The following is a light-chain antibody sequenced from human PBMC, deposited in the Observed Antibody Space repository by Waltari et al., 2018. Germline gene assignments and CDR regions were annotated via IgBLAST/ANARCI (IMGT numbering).Light chain of an antibody. CDR3: QHYVRLPVT. CDR2: GAS. Sequence: EIILTQSPGTLSLSPGKRATLSCRTSQSMGRSLAGYQQKPGQAPRLLSYGASSRATDIPDRFSGSGSGTDFSLTINRLEPEDSALYYCQHYVRLPVTFGQGTKVEIK. J-gene: IGKJ1*01. CDR1: QSMGRS. V-gene: IGKV3-20*01.